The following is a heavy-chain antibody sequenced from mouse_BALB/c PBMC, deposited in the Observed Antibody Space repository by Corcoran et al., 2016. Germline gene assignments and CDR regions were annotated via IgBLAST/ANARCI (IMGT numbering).Heavy chain of an antibody. CDR1: GYTFTNYG. V-gene: IGHV9-1*02. J-gene: IGHJ4*01. CDR2: INTYTGEP. CDR3: AREPYARDY. Sequence: QIQLVQSGPELKKPGETVKISCKASGYTFTNYGMNWVKQAPGKGLKWMGWINTYTGEPTYGDYFKGRFYFSLETSASTAYLQINNLKNEDMATYFCAREPYARDYWGQGTSVTVSS.